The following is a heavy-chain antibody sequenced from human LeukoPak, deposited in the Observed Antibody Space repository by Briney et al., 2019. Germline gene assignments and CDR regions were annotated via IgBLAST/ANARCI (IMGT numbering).Heavy chain of an antibody. V-gene: IGHV3-21*01. CDR1: GFTFSSYS. D-gene: IGHD3-10*01. J-gene: IGHJ3*02. Sequence: PGGSLRLSCAASGFTFSSYSMNWVRQAPGKGLEWVSSISSSSSYIYYADSVKGRFTISRDNSKNTLYLQMNSLRAEDTAVYYCAREVFSISMVRGIAFDIWGQGTMVTVSS. CDR2: ISSSSSYI. CDR3: AREVFSISMVRGIAFDI.